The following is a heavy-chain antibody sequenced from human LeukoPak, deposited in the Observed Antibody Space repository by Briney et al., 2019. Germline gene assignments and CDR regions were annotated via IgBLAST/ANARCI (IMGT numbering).Heavy chain of an antibody. J-gene: IGHJ4*02. Sequence: PSETLSLTCAVYGGSFSGYYWSWIRQPPGKGLEWIGEINHSGSTNYNPSLKSRVTISVDTSKNQFSLKLSSVTAADTAVYYCARDLGLEFPFDYWGQGTLVTVSS. CDR1: GGSFSGYY. CDR3: ARDLGLEFPFDY. V-gene: IGHV4-34*01. D-gene: IGHD3-10*01. CDR2: INHSGST.